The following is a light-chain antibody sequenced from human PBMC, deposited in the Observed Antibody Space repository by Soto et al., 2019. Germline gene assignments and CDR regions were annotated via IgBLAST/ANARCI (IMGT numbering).Light chain of an antibody. Sequence: VVTQPPSVSGAPGQRVTISCTGSSSNIWAGYDVHWYQQLPGTAPKLLIYGNSNRPSGVPDRFSGSKSGTSASLAITGLQAEDEADYYCQSYDSSLSAYVVFGGGTQLTVL. CDR2: GNS. CDR3: QSYDSSLSAYVV. V-gene: IGLV1-40*01. CDR1: SSNIWAGYD. J-gene: IGLJ2*01.